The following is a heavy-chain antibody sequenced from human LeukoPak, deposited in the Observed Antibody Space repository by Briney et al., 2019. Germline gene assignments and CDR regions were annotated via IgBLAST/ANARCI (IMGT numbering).Heavy chain of an antibody. CDR2: INHSGST. V-gene: IGHV4-34*01. Sequence: SETLSLTCAVYGGSFSGYYWSWIRQPPGKGLEWIGEINHSGSTNYNPSLKSRVTISVDTSKNQFSLKLSSVTAADTAVYYCARQFSSGWSLDYWGQGTLVTVSS. CDR1: GGSFSGYY. D-gene: IGHD6-19*01. CDR3: ARQFSSGWSLDY. J-gene: IGHJ4*02.